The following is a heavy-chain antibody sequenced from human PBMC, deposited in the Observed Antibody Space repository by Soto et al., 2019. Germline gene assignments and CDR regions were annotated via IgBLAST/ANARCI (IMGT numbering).Heavy chain of an antibody. D-gene: IGHD2-15*01. CDR1: GDSVSSNSAA. CDR3: ARGMGHCSGGSCAYGMDV. Sequence: SQTLPLTCAVSGDSVSSNSAAWNLIRQSPSRGLEWLGRTYYRSKWYNDYAVSVKSRITINPDTSKNQFSLQLNSVTPEDTAVYYCARGMGHCSGGSCAYGMDVWGQGTTVTVSS. V-gene: IGHV6-1*01. J-gene: IGHJ6*02. CDR2: TYYRSKWYN.